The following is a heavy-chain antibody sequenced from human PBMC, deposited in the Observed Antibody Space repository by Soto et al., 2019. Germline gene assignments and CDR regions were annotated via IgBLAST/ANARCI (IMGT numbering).Heavy chain of an antibody. CDR2: IWYDGSNK. D-gene: IGHD3-16*02. J-gene: IGHJ4*02. CDR3: ARDGEITFGGVIVIPPSY. Sequence: ESGGGVVQPGRSLRLSCAASGFTFSSYGMHWVRQAPGKGLEWVAVIWYDGSNKYYADSVKGRFTISRDNSKNTLYLQMNSLRAEDTAVYYCARDGEITFGGVIVIPPSYWGQGTLVTVSS. V-gene: IGHV3-33*01. CDR1: GFTFSSYG.